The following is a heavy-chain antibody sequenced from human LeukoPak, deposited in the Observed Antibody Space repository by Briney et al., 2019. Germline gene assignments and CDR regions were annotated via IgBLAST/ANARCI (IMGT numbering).Heavy chain of an antibody. CDR2: IAYDGSTK. CDR3: ARGSVSSGWPDGFDI. V-gene: IGHV3-30*04. Sequence: PGGSLRLSCAASGFTFSNYAMHWVRQAPGKGLGWVAVIAYDGSTKNYADSVKGRFTLSRENSKNTLNLQMNSLRAEDTAVYFCARGSVSSGWPDGFDIWGQGTMVTVSS. J-gene: IGHJ3*02. CDR1: GFTFSNYA. D-gene: IGHD6-19*01.